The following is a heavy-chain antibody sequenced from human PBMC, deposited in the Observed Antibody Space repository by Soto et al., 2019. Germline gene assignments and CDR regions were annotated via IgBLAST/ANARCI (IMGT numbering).Heavy chain of an antibody. D-gene: IGHD6-25*01. J-gene: IGHJ6*02. CDR1: GYSFTSYW. CDR3: ARHPAPYSGMDV. Sequence: PGESLKISCKGSGYSFTSYWSSWVRQMPGKGLEWMGRIDPSDSYTNYSPSFQGHVTISADKSISTAYLQWSSLKASDTAMYYCARHPAPYSGMDVWGQGNTVTVSS. CDR2: IDPSDSYT. V-gene: IGHV5-10-1*01.